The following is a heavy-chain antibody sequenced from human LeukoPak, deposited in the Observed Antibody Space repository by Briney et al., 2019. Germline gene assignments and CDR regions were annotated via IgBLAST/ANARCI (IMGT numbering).Heavy chain of an antibody. J-gene: IGHJ1*01. Sequence: PSETLSLTCTVSGGFSSSGGYFWSWIRQHPGKGLEWIGYIYYSGSTYYNPSLKGRVTISVDTSKNQFSLRLSSVTAADTAIYYCASVSYDTSLQHWGQGTLVTVSS. CDR2: IYYSGST. V-gene: IGHV4-31*03. D-gene: IGHD3-22*01. CDR3: ASVSYDTSLQH. CDR1: GGFSSSGGYF.